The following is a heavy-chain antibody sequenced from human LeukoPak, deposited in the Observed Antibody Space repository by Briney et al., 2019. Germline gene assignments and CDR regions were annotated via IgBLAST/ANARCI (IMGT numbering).Heavy chain of an antibody. CDR2: IYTSGST. D-gene: IGHD6-19*01. J-gene: IGHJ3*02. Sequence: PSETLSLTCTVSGGSISSGSYYWSWIRQPAGKGLEWIGRIYTSGSTYYNPSLKSRVTISVDRSKNQFSLKLSSVTAADTAVYYCARTLWGSGWYQDAFDIWGQGTMVTVSS. V-gene: IGHV4-61*02. CDR3: ARTLWGSGWYQDAFDI. CDR1: GGSISSGSYY.